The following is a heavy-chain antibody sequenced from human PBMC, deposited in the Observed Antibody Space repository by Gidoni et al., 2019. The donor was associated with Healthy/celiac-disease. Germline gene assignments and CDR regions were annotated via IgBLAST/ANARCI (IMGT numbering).Heavy chain of an antibody. J-gene: IGHJ4*02. V-gene: IGHV3-30*18. D-gene: IGHD4-17*01. CDR2: ISYDGSNK. Sequence: QVQLVESGGGVVQPGRSLRLSCAASGFTFSSYGMHWVRQAPGKGLEWVAVISYDGSNKYYADSVKGRFTISRDNSKNTLYLQMNSLRAEDTAVYYCAKDHSYGDFRYFDYWGQGTLVTVSS. CDR1: GFTFSSYG. CDR3: AKDHSYGDFRYFDY.